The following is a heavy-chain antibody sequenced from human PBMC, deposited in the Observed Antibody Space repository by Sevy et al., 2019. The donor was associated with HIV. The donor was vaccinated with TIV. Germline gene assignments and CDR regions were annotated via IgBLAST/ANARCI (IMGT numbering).Heavy chain of an antibody. CDR2: ISYDGSNK. CDR3: ARDLRADILLLWFGEIDY. V-gene: IGHV3-30-3*01. D-gene: IGHD3-10*01. CDR1: GFTFSSYA. J-gene: IGHJ4*02. Sequence: GGSLRLSCAASGFTFSSYAMHWVRQAPGKGLEWVAVISYDGSNKYYAYSVKGRFTISRDNPKNTLYLQMNSLRAEDTAVYYCARDLRADILLLWFGEIDYWGQGTLVTVSS.